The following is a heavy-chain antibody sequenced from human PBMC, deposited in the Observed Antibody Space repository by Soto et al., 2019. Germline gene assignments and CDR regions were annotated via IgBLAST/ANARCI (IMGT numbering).Heavy chain of an antibody. Sequence: KLGGSLRLSCAACGFTFSSYSMNWVRQAPGKGLEWVSSISSSGNYIYYADSVKGRFTISRDNAKNSLYLQMNSLRVEDTAVYYCARGIVGVTAGDYYGMDVWGQGTTVTVSS. J-gene: IGHJ6*02. D-gene: IGHD1-26*01. CDR2: ISSSGNYI. V-gene: IGHV3-21*01. CDR3: ARGIVGVTAGDYYGMDV. CDR1: GFTFSSYS.